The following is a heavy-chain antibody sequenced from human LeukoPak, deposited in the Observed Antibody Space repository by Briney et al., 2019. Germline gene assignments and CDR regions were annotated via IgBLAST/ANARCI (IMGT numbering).Heavy chain of an antibody. J-gene: IGHJ1*01. CDR3: AKAIVYGSGSYYRAEYFQD. Sequence: PGRSLRLSCAASGFTFSNYGIHWVRQAPGKGLEWVAVISYDGGQKFYAGSVKGRFTISRDNSKNTVDLHMNGLRAEDTAAYYCAKAIVYGSGSYYRAEYFQDWGQGTLVTVSS. CDR1: GFTFSNYG. D-gene: IGHD3-10*01. CDR2: ISYDGGQK. V-gene: IGHV3-30*18.